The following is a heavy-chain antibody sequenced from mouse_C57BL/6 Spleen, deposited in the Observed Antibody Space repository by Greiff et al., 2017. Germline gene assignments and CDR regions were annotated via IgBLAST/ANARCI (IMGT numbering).Heavy chain of an antibody. D-gene: IGHD2-10*02. CDR1: GYAFTNYL. J-gene: IGHJ3*01. V-gene: IGHV1-54*01. CDR2: INYGSGGT. CDR3: ARGAVWRFAY. Sequence: QVQLQQSGAELVRPGTSVKVSCKASGYAFTNYLIEWVKQWPGQGLEWIGVINYGSGGTNYKEQFNGKATPTANKSSSTDYMQLSSLTSENSAVYCCARGAVWRFAYWGQGTLVTVSA.